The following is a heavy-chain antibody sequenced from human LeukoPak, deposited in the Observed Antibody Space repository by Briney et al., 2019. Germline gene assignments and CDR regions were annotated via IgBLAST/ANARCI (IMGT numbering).Heavy chain of an antibody. CDR2: ISSSSSYT. V-gene: IGHV3-11*03. CDR3: ASFEEGYGFGY. CDR1: GFTFGDYY. D-gene: IGHD5-18*01. Sequence: GGSLRLSCAASGFTFGDYYMSWIRQAPGKGLEWVSYISSSSSYTNYADSVKGRFTISRDNAKNSLYLQMNSLRAEDTAVYYCASFEEGYGFGYWGQGTLVTVSS. J-gene: IGHJ4*02.